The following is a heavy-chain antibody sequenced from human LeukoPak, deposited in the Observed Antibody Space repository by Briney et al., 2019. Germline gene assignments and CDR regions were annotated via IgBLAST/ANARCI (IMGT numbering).Heavy chain of an antibody. CDR3: ARVREGQAPNYGMDV. J-gene: IGHJ6*02. CDR2: ISSSSSYI. V-gene: IGHV3-21*01. Sequence: PGGSLRLSCAASGFTFSSYSMNWVRQAPGKGLEWVSSISSSSSYIYYADSVKGRFTISRDNAKNSLYLQMNSLRAEDTAVYYCARVREGQAPNYGMDVWGQGTTVTVSS. CDR1: GFTFSSYS. D-gene: IGHD6-6*01.